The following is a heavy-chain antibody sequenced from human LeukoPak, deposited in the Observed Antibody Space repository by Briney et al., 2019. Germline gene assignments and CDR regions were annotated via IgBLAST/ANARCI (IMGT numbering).Heavy chain of an antibody. J-gene: IGHJ4*02. V-gene: IGHV4-4*07. CDR1: GGSISSYS. D-gene: IGHD1-26*01. CDR2: IYTSGTT. CDR3: AKDQRELFDY. Sequence: SETLSLTCIVSGGSISSYSWTWIRQPAGEGLEWIGRIYTSGTTNYEPSLKSRVTMSVDSSKNQFSLKLSSVTAADTAVYYCAKDQRELFDYWGQGTLVTVSS.